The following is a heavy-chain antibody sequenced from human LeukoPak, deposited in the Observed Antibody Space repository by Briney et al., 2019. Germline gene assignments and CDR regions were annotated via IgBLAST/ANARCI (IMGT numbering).Heavy chain of an antibody. V-gene: IGHV4-4*07. D-gene: IGHD1-26*01. CDR2: IYTTGTT. Sequence: SETLSLTCTVSSGSISSYHWGWVRQPPGKGLEWIGRIYTTGTTHYNPSLKSRLTMSVDTSTNQFSLNLTSATAADTAVYYCGRQGYTGSHYFIDFWSQGTLVAVS. CDR3: GRQGYTGSHYFIDF. CDR1: SGSISSYH. J-gene: IGHJ4*02.